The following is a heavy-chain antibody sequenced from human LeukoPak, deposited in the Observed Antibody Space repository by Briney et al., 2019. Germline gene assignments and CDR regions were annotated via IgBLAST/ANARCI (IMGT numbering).Heavy chain of an antibody. V-gene: IGHV1-2*02. CDR1: GYTFTGYY. D-gene: IGHD1-1*01. CDR2: INPNSGDT. CDR3: ARGSVGWNDGRWFDP. Sequence: ASVKVSCKASGYTFTGYYMHWVRQAPGQGLEWMGWINPNSGDTNYAQIFQGRVTMTTDTSTSTAYMELRSQRSDDTAVYYCARGSVGWNDGRWFDPWGQGTLVTVSS. J-gene: IGHJ5*02.